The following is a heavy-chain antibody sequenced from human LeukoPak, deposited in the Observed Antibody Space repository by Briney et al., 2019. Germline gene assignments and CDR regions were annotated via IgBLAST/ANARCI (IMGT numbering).Heavy chain of an antibody. CDR3: ARVLDYYGSGTRDFDY. J-gene: IGHJ4*02. CDR2: MYHSGTT. D-gene: IGHD3-10*01. V-gene: IGHV4-4*02. Sequence: SETLSLTCAVSGGSISSSNWWSWVRQPPGKGLEWIGSMYHSGTTSYNPSLKSRVTMSVDTSKNQFSLELSSVTAADTAVYYCARVLDYYGSGTRDFDYWGQGTLVTVSS. CDR1: GGSISSSNW.